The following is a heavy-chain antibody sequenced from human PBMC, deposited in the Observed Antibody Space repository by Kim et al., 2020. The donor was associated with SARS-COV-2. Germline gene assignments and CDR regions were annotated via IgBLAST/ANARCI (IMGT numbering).Heavy chain of an antibody. J-gene: IGHJ1*01. Sequence: SETLSLTCAVYGGSFSGYYWSWIRQPPGKGLEWIGVINHSGRPNYNPSLKSRVTISVDTSKNQFSLKLTSVTAADTAVYYCARRLSNTSGWGSPYCVLWGQGILVTVSS. D-gene: IGHD3-10*01. V-gene: IGHV4-34*01. CDR1: GGSFSGYY. CDR3: ARRLSNTSGWGSPYCVL. CDR2: INHSGRP.